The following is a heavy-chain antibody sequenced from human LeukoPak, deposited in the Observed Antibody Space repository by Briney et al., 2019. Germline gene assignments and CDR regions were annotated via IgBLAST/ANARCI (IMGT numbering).Heavy chain of an antibody. V-gene: IGHV3-30-3*01. Sequence: PGRSLRLSCEASGFTFSDYAMHWVRQAPGKGLEWVALISYDSRHKKYADAVKGRFTVSRDNSTLYLQMNSLRTEDTAIYFCASLTAALGFYYGVDVWGQGTTVTVSS. CDR2: ISYDSRHK. J-gene: IGHJ6*02. CDR1: GFTFSDYA. D-gene: IGHD2-21*02. CDR3: ASLTAALGFYYGVDV.